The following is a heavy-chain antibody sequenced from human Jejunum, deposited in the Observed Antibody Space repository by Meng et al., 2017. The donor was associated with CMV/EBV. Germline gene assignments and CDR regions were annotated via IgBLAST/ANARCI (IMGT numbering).Heavy chain of an antibody. V-gene: IGHV3-74*01. J-gene: IGHJ5*02. CDR3: ARGKFQSVGIVYSYFDP. Sequence: TSSSRWVRRAPGTGLVWVSRINSDGRTTNYADSVTGRFTISGDDATNTLYLQMNSLRAEDTAVYYCARGKFQSVGIVYSYFDPWGQGALVTVSS. CDR1: TSS. CDR2: INSDGRTT. D-gene: IGHD5-18*01.